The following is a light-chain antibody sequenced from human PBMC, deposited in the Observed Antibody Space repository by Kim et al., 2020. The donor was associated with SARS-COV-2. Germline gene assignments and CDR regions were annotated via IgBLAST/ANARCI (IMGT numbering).Light chain of an antibody. J-gene: IGLJ3*02. CDR2: NNN. CDR3: ASWDDSLNGPV. Sequence: QSVLNQPPSASGTPGQTVTISCSGSDSNIGTNTVNWYQQLPGKAPKLLIFNNNQRPSGVPDRFSGSKSGTSDSLAISGLQSEDEADYHCASWDDSLNGPVFGGGTKMTVL. V-gene: IGLV1-44*01. CDR1: DSNIGTNT.